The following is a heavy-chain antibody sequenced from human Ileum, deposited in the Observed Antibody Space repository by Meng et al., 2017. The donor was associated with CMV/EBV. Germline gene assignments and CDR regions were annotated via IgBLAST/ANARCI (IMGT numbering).Heavy chain of an antibody. V-gene: IGHV4-34*01. D-gene: IGHD3-22*01. Sequence: SETLSLTCAVYGGSFSGYYWSWIRQPPGKGLEWIGEINHSGSTNYNPSLKSRVTISVDTSKNQSSLKLSSMPAADTTMHNVARGLKYGSGYQRAPYYFDYWGQGTLVTVSS. CDR1: GGSFSGYY. CDR3: ARGLKYGSGYQRAPYYFDY. J-gene: IGHJ4*02. CDR2: INHSGST.